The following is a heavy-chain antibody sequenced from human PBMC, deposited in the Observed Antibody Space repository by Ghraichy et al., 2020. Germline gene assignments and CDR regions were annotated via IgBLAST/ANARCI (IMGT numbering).Heavy chain of an antibody. CDR3: ASPSKYYDFWSGYYTL. Sequence: ESLNISCAVYGGSFSGYYWSWIRQPPGKGLEWIGEINHSGSTNYNPSLKSRVTISVDTSKNQFSLKLSSVTAADTAVYYCASPSKYYDFWSGYYTLWGQGTLVTVSS. V-gene: IGHV4-34*01. CDR1: GGSFSGYY. CDR2: INHSGST. D-gene: IGHD3-3*01. J-gene: IGHJ4*02.